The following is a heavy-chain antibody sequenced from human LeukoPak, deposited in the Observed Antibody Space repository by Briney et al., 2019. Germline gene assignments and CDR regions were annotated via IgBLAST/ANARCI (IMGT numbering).Heavy chain of an antibody. CDR1: GFTISNYW. CDR3: VIQISAVVY. Sequence: PGGSLRLSCAASGFTISNYWMHWVRQAPGKGLVWVSRINSDGSSTDYADSVKGRAIISRDNAKNTLYLQMNSLRVEDTAVHYCVIQISAVVYWGQGTLVTVSS. CDR2: INSDGSST. J-gene: IGHJ4*02. D-gene: IGHD3-3*01. V-gene: IGHV3-74*01.